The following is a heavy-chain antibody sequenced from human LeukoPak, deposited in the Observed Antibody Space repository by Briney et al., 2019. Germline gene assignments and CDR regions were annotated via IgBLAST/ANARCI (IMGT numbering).Heavy chain of an antibody. D-gene: IGHD6-19*01. Sequence: GSSVKVSCKASGYTFTGYYMHWVRQAPGQGLEWMGWINPNSGGTNYAQKFQGRVTMTRDTSISTAYMELNRLRSDDTAVYYCARDYGYSSGCDYWGQGTLVTVSS. CDR3: ARDYGYSSGCDY. J-gene: IGHJ4*02. V-gene: IGHV1-2*02. CDR1: GYTFTGYY. CDR2: INPNSGGT.